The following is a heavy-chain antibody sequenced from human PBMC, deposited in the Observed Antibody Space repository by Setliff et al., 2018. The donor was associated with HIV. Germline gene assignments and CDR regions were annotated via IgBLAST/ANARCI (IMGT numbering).Heavy chain of an antibody. CDR2: ISPGSDIT. CDR3: AKPTSGLYPRSFDS. V-gene: IGHV3-23*01. Sequence: GESLKISCVASGFVFYSFDMNWVRQTPEKGLEWVSAISPGSDITYYADSVKGRFTISRDDAKNMLFLQTNSLTPEDTAIYYCAKPTSGLYPRSFDSWGQGTKVTVSS. CDR1: GFVFYSFD. D-gene: IGHD1-26*01. J-gene: IGHJ3*01.